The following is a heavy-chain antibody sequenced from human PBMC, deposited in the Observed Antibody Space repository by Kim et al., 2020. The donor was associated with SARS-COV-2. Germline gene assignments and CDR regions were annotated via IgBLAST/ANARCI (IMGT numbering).Heavy chain of an antibody. J-gene: IGHJ4*02. V-gene: IGHV5-51*01. Sequence: RYSPSFQGQVTISADKSISTAYLQWSSLKASDTAMYYCARQHYYGSGSDYWGQGTLVTVSS. D-gene: IGHD3-10*01. CDR3: ARQHYYGSGSDY.